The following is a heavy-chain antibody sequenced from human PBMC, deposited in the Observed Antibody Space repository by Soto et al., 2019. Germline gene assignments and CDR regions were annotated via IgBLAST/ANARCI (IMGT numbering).Heavy chain of an antibody. CDR1: GFTFSSYG. Sequence: GGSLRLSCAASGFTFSSYGMHWVRQAPGKGLEWVAVISYDGSNKYYADSVKGRFTISRDNSKNTLYLQMNSLRAEDTAVYYCAVGYCSSSSCYAPRLYYYGMDVWGQGTTVTVSS. CDR2: ISYDGSNK. D-gene: IGHD2-2*01. J-gene: IGHJ6*02. CDR3: AVGYCSSSSCYAPRLYYYGMDV. V-gene: IGHV3-30*03.